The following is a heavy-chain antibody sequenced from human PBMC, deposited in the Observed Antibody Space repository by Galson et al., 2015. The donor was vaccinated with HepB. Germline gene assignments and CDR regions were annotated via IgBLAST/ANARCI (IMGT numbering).Heavy chain of an antibody. V-gene: IGHV3-30*02. Sequence: SLRLSCAASGFTFSSYGMHWVRQAPGKGLEWEAFIRYDGSNKYYADSVKGRFTISRDNSKNTLYLQMNSLRAEDTAVYYCAKLIAAAGTGHYWGQGTLVTVS. CDR3: AKLIAAAGTGHY. CDR1: GFTFSSYG. D-gene: IGHD6-13*01. CDR2: IRYDGSNK. J-gene: IGHJ4*01.